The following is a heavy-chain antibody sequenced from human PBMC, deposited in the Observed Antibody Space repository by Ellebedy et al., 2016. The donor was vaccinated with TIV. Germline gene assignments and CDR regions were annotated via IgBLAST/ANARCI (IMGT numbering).Heavy chain of an antibody. CDR3: ATGQRYFGWQGSAFDI. D-gene: IGHD3-9*01. Sequence: MPSETLSLTCTVSGGSISSFYWSWILQPPGKGLEWIGYIYHSGSTNYNPSLKSRVTISVDTSKNQFSLKLRSVTAADTAVYYCATGQRYFGWQGSAFDIWGQGTMVTVSS. J-gene: IGHJ3*02. CDR2: IYHSGST. V-gene: IGHV4-59*01. CDR1: GGSISSFY.